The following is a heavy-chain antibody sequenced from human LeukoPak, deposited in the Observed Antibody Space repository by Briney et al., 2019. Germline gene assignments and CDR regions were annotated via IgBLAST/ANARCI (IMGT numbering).Heavy chain of an antibody. Sequence: SVKVSCKASGGTFSSYAISWVRQAPGQGLEWMGGIIPIFGTANYAQKFQGRVTITTDESTSTAYMELSSLRSEDTAVYYCAGVDSGSYYFDYWGQGTLVTVSS. D-gene: IGHD1-26*01. CDR3: AGVDSGSYYFDY. V-gene: IGHV1-69*05. J-gene: IGHJ4*02. CDR2: IIPIFGTA. CDR1: GGTFSSYA.